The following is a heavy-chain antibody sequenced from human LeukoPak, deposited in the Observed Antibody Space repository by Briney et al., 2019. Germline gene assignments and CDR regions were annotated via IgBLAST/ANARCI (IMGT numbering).Heavy chain of an antibody. Sequence: SVKVSCKSSGGTFSSYAIIWVRQAPGQGLEWMGGIIPIFGTANYAQKFQGRVTITADESTSTAYMELSSLRSEDTAVYYCARSGELYYYGMDVWGQGTTVTVSS. CDR1: GGTFSSYA. D-gene: IGHD3-10*01. CDR3: ARSGELYYYGMDV. CDR2: IIPIFGTA. V-gene: IGHV1-69*13. J-gene: IGHJ6*02.